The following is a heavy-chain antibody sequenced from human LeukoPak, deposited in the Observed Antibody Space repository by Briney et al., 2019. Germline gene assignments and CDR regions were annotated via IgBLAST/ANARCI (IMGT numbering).Heavy chain of an antibody. J-gene: IGHJ5*02. Sequence: SQTLSLTCTVSGGSISSGSYYWSWIRQPAGKGLEWIGRIYTSGSTNYNPSLKSRVTISVDTSKNQFSLKLSSVTAADTAVYYCAGLDGNDYGGNSWRPTEEDWFDPWGQGTLVTVSS. CDR1: GGSISSGSYY. D-gene: IGHD4-23*01. V-gene: IGHV4-61*02. CDR3: AGLDGNDYGGNSWRPTEEDWFDP. CDR2: IYTSGST.